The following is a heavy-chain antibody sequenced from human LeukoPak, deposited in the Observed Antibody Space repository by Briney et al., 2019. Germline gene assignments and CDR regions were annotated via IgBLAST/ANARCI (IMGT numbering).Heavy chain of an antibody. CDR2: VSAGGGST. D-gene: IGHD2-8*01. Sequence: ILSSGAFEVTFFSYYLSWFSRPPGEGLEWGSTVSAGGGSTDYADFVKGRFTISRDNSKNTLYLQMNSLRAEDTAVYYCAKDRGHCVNGVCHNYYYMDVWGKGTTVTVSS. J-gene: IGHJ6*03. CDR1: EVTFFSYY. CDR3: AKDRGHCVNGVCHNYYYMDV. V-gene: IGHV3-23*01.